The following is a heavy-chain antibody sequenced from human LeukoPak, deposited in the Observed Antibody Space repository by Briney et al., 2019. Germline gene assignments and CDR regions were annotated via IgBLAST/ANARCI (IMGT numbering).Heavy chain of an antibody. CDR2: INSDGSSI. D-gene: IGHD4-17*01. CDR1: GFTFSSYW. Sequence: GGSLRLSCAASGFTFSSYWMHWVRQAPGKGLVWVSRINSDGSSISYADSVKGRFTISRDNAKNTLYLQMNSLRAEDTAVYYCARGGYGDRADAFDIWGQGTMVTVSS. CDR3: ARGGYGDRADAFDI. V-gene: IGHV3-74*01. J-gene: IGHJ3*02.